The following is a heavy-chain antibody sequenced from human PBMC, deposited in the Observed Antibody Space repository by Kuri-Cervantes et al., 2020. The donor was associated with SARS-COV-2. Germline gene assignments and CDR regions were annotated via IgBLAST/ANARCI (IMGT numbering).Heavy chain of an antibody. CDR1: GGSVSGGSYY. CDR2: IYYSGST. J-gene: IGHJ5*02. CDR3: ARDGAGVAVAGTSNWFDP. V-gene: IGHV4-61*01. Sequence: SETLSLTCTVSGGSVSGGSYYWSWIRQPPGKGLEWIGYIYYSGSTNYNPSLKSRVTISVETSKNQFSLKLSSVTAADTAVYYCARDGAGVAVAGTSNWFDPWGQGTLVTVSS. D-gene: IGHD6-19*01.